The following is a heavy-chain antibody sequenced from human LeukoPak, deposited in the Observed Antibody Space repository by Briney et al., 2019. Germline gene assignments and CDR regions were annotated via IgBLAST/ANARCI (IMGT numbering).Heavy chain of an antibody. V-gene: IGHV1-69*13. CDR1: GGTFSSYA. Sequence: GASVKVSCKASGGTFSSYAISWVRQAPGQGLEWMGGIIPIFGTANYAQKFQGRVTITADESTSTAYMELSSLRSEDTAVYYCARDPGYYDFFYYMDVWGKGTTVTVSS. CDR2: IIPIFGTA. D-gene: IGHD3-3*01. CDR3: ARDPGYYDFFYYMDV. J-gene: IGHJ6*03.